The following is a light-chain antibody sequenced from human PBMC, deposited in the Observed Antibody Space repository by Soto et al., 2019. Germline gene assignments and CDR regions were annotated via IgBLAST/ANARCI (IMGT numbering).Light chain of an antibody. CDR1: SGDIGTYNL. V-gene: IGLV2-23*01. Sequence: QSVLTQPASVSGSPGQSIPISCTGSSGDIGTYNLVSWYQQHPGRAPKLILFEGNKRPSGVSNRFSASKSGNTASLAISGLQAEDEADYHCCSYAGRSTVICGGGTQLTVL. CDR2: EGN. CDR3: CSYAGRSTVI. J-gene: IGLJ2*01.